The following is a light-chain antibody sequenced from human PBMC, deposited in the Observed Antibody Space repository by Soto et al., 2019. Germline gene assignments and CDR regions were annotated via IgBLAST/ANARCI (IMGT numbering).Light chain of an antibody. Sequence: DIQMTQSPSTLSGSVGDRVTITCRASQTISSWLAWYQQKPGKAPKLLIYKASTLKSGVPSRFSGSGSGTEFTLTISSLQPDDFATYYCPHYNSYSEAFGQGPKVDI. CDR3: PHYNSYSEA. V-gene: IGKV1-5*03. J-gene: IGKJ1*01. CDR2: KAS. CDR1: QTISSW.